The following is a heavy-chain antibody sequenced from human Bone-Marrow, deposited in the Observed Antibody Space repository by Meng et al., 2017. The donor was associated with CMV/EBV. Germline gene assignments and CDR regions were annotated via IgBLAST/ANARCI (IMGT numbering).Heavy chain of an antibody. CDR1: AGTFSSYT. CDR2: IIPIFGTA. Sequence: SVKVSCKASAGTFSSYTINWVRQAPGQGLEWMGGIIPIFGTANNAQKFQGRVTITTDESKNTAYMELSSLRSEDTAVYYCVKEARGPYGMDVWGQGTTVTVSS. V-gene: IGHV1-69*05. J-gene: IGHJ6*02. CDR3: VKEARGPYGMDV. D-gene: IGHD3-10*01.